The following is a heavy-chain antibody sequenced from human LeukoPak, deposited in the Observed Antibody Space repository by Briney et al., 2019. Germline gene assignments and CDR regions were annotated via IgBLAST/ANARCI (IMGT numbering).Heavy chain of an antibody. D-gene: IGHD2-15*01. Sequence: ASVKVSCKASGYTFNGYYMHWLRQAPAPGLEWTGWITPNSGGTNYAQKFHARVTMTRDTSISTAYMELRRLRSNDTAVYLCAREVGGLLNYFDYWGQGALVTVSS. J-gene: IGHJ4*02. CDR2: ITPNSGGT. V-gene: IGHV1-2*02. CDR3: AREVGGLLNYFDY. CDR1: GYTFNGYY.